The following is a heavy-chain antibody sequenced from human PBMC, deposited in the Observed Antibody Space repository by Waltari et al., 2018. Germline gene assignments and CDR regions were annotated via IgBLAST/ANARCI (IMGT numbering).Heavy chain of an antibody. CDR1: GFTFSSYW. V-gene: IGHV3-7*01. CDR2: IKQDGSEK. J-gene: IGHJ4*02. Sequence: EVQLVESGGGLVQPGGSLSLSCAASGFTFSSYWMSWVRQAPGKGLEWVANIKQDGSEKYYVDSVKGRFTISRDNAKNSLYLQMNSLRAEDTAVYYCASGYSYGLFDYWGQGTLVTVSS. CDR3: ASGYSYGLFDY. D-gene: IGHD5-18*01.